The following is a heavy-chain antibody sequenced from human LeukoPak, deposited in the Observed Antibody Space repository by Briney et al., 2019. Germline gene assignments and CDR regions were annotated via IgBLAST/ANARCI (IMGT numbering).Heavy chain of an antibody. D-gene: IGHD1-26*01. J-gene: IGHJ5*02. CDR3: ARDHRRELRRWFDP. V-gene: IGHV4-30-4*08. CDR1: GGSISSGDYY. Sequence: PSQTLSLTCTVSGGSISSGDYYWSWIRQPPGKGLEWIGYIYYSGSTYYNPSLKSRVTISVDTSKNQFSLKLSSMTAADTAVYYCARDHRRELRRWFDPWGQGTLVTVSS. CDR2: IYYSGST.